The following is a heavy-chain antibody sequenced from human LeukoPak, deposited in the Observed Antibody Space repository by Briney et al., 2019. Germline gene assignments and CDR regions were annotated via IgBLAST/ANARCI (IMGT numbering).Heavy chain of an antibody. D-gene: IGHD3-22*01. Sequence: SVKVSCKASGYTFTSYGISWVRQAPGQGLEWMGGITAIFRTTNYAQKFQGRVTITADESTSTVYMELSSLRSEDTAVYYCARHSGYHSTMYLDYWGQGTLVTVSS. CDR2: ITAIFRTT. CDR1: GYTFTSYG. CDR3: ARHSGYHSTMYLDY. J-gene: IGHJ4*02. V-gene: IGHV1-69*13.